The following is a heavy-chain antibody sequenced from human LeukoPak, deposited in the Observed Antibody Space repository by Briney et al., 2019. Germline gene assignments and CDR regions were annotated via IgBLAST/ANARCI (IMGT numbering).Heavy chain of an antibody. J-gene: IGHJ4*02. D-gene: IGHD1-26*01. CDR3: ARENSGSYREFDY. CDR1: GGSISSYY. Sequence: SETLSLTCAVSGGSISSYYWTWIRQPAGKGLEWIGRIYPSGSTNYNPSLKSRVTMSVDTSKNQFSLKLSSVTAADTAVYYCARENSGSYREFDYWGQGTLVTVSS. V-gene: IGHV4-4*07. CDR2: IYPSGST.